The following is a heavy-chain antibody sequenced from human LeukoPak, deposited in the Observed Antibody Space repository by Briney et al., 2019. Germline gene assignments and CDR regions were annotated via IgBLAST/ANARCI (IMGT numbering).Heavy chain of an antibody. V-gene: IGHV4-61*03. CDR3: ARAPGIVGTTPFGNY. D-gene: IGHD1-26*01. Sequence: PSEALSLTCSVFGGSVSSGSYYWSWIRQSPGKGLEWIGCIYYSGSTNYNPSLRVRVAMSIDTSKNHFSLRLISVTAADTAIYYCARAPGIVGTTPFGNYWGRGTLVTVSS. J-gene: IGHJ4*02. CDR2: IYYSGST. CDR1: GGSVSSGSYY.